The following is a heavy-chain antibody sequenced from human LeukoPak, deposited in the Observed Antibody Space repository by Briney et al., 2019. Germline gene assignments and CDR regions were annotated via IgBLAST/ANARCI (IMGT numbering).Heavy chain of an antibody. J-gene: IGHJ4*02. D-gene: IGHD1-14*01. V-gene: IGHV1-2*02. CDR3: ARDMTGGIWARATSFDH. Sequence: ASVKVSCKTSGYTFSAFYIHWVRQAPGQGPEWMGWINPDSGGSEYGQKFQGRVTFTSDTSSTTVYMEARSLKSDDTAVYYCARDMTGGIWARATSFDHWGQGTLVTVSS. CDR1: GYTFSAFY. CDR2: INPDSGGS.